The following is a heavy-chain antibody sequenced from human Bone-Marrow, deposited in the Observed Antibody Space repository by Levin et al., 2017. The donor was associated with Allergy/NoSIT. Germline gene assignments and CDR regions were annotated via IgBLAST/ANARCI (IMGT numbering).Heavy chain of an antibody. V-gene: IGHV3-30*04. Sequence: LSLTCAASGFTFSYYTMHWVRQAPGKGLEWVALISSDGTNEYQADSVKGRLTISRDNSKSTLYLQMNSLRPEDTAVYYCARDSSGYDYLGSYFDSWGQGTLVTVSS. CDR3: ARDSSGYDYLGSYFDS. CDR2: ISSDGTNE. CDR1: GFTFSYYT. J-gene: IGHJ4*02. D-gene: IGHD5-12*01.